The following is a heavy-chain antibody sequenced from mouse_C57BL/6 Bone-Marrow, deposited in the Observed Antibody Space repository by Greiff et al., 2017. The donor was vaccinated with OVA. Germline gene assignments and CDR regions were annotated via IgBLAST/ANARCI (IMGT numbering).Heavy chain of an antibody. CDR1: GFTFSSYG. J-gene: IGHJ3*01. CDR3: ARHRPFAY. Sequence: EVMLVESGGDLVKPGGSLKLSCAASGFTFSSYGMSWVRQTPDKRLEWVATISSGGSYTYYPASVKGRFTISRDNAKNTLYRQMSSLKSEDTAMYYCARHRPFAYWGQGTLVTVSA. CDR2: ISSGGSYT. V-gene: IGHV5-6*01.